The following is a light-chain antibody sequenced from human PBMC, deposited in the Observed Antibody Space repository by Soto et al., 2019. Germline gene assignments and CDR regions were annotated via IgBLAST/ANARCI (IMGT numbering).Light chain of an antibody. CDR3: SSFTPSSTYV. CDR1: SSDVGSYNR. J-gene: IGLJ1*01. Sequence: QSALTQPPSVSGSPGQSVAISCTGTSSDVGSYNRVSWYQQPPGTAPKLMIYDVSNRPSGVPDRFSGSKSGNTASLTISGLQAEDEADYYCSSFTPSSTYVFGTGTKVT. V-gene: IGLV2-18*02. CDR2: DVS.